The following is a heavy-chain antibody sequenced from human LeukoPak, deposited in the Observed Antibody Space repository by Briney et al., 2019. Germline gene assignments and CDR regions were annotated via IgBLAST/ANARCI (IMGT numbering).Heavy chain of an antibody. CDR1: GFTFNAHW. Sequence: GGSLTLSCAAYGFTFNAHWMHWVRQTPEQGLVWLSRINTDGSTTNYADAVKGRFTISRDNAKDTLYLQMNSLRVEDTAVYYCARDLNWNQADYWGQGSLVTVSS. V-gene: IGHV3-74*01. CDR2: INTDGSTT. CDR3: ARDLNWNQADY. D-gene: IGHD1-20*01. J-gene: IGHJ4*02.